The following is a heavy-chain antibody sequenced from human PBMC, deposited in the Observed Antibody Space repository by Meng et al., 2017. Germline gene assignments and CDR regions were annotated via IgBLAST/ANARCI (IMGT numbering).Heavy chain of an antibody. D-gene: IGHD4-17*01. CDR3: ARGSMFGATVTKIDY. J-gene: IGHJ4*02. CDR2: INHSGST. CDR1: GGSFRCYY. Sequence: QLSDGGADLVKPGETRALPCALFGGSFRCYYWRLIRQPPGKGLEWIGEINHSGSTNYHPSLKSRVAIPVDTSKNQFSLKLSSVTAADTAVYYCARGSMFGATVTKIDYWGQGTLVTVSS. V-gene: IGHV4-34*01.